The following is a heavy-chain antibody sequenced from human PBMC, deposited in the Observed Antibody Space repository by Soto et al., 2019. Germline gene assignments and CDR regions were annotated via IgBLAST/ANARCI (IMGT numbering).Heavy chain of an antibody. CDR1: GGTFSSYA. CDR2: IIPIFGTA. Sequence: SVKVSCKASGGTFSSYAISWVRQAPGQGLEWMGGIIPIFGTANYAQKFQGRVTITADKSTSTAYMELSSLRSEDTAVYYCALLPLGPPGFDYWGQGTLVTVSS. D-gene: IGHD7-27*01. CDR3: ALLPLGPPGFDY. V-gene: IGHV1-69*06. J-gene: IGHJ4*02.